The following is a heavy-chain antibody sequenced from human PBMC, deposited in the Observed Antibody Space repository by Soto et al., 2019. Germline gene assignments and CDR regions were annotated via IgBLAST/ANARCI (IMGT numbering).Heavy chain of an antibody. D-gene: IGHD3-10*01. CDR1: GGSFSGYY. J-gene: IGHJ6*02. CDR3: ARANGSGYCYGMDV. V-gene: IGHV4-34*01. CDR2: INHSGST. Sequence: PSETLSLTCAVYGGSFSGYYWSWIRQPPGKGLEWIGEINHSGSTNYNPSLKSRVTISVDTSKNQFSLKLSSVTAADTAVYYCARANGSGYCYGMDVWGQGTTVTVSS.